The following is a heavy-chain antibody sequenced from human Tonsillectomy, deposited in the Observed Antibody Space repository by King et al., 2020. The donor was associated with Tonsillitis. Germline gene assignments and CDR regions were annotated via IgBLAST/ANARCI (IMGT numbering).Heavy chain of an antibody. J-gene: IGHJ4*02. CDR3: TKRGKIGYCSSTSCYTDY. CDR2: IKSKTDGGTT. CDR1: GFTFSNAW. D-gene: IGHD2-2*02. Sequence: VQLVESGGGLVKPGGSLRLSCAASGFTFSNAWMSWVRQAPGKGLEWVGRIKSKTDGGTTDYAAPVKGRFTISRDDSKNTLYLQMNSLKTEDTAVYYCTKRGKIGYCSSTSCYTDYWGQGTLVTVSS. V-gene: IGHV3-15*01.